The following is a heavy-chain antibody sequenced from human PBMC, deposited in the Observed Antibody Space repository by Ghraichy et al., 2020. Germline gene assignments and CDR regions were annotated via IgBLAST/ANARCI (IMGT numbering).Heavy chain of an antibody. CDR2: IKSKSDGGTI. CDR1: GITFGSAV. J-gene: IGHJ4*02. D-gene: IGHD3-10*01. CDR3: AAGRVQDY. V-gene: IGHV3-15*01. Sequence: GSLNISCAASGITFGSAVMTWVRQAPGKGLGWVGRIKSKSDGGTIGYAAPVKGRFTISRDNSTNTLYLQMNSLQTDDTAVYYCAAGRVQDYWGQGTLVIVSS.